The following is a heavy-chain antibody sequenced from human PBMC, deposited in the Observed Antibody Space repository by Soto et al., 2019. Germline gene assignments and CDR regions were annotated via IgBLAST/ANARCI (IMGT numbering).Heavy chain of an antibody. CDR3: ARVLRGLTIFGVAHQGYY. CDR2: INAGEGNT. D-gene: IGHD3-3*01. Sequence: GAPVKVSCKASGFPFAGNSVLWVLQAPGQGRERVGWINAGEGNTRYSHKFQGRVTITSDQSANTAYMELSSLKSEDTAVYYCARVLRGLTIFGVAHQGYYWGQGTLVTVSS. V-gene: IGHV1-3*01. CDR1: GFPFAGNS. J-gene: IGHJ4*02.